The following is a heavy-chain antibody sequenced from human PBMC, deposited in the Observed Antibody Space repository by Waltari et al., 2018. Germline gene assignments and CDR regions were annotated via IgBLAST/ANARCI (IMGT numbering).Heavy chain of an antibody. CDR2: INHNASP. J-gene: IGHJ6*03. CDR3: ARGWLQVAPPYYYYMDV. V-gene: IGHV4-34*01. D-gene: IGHD6-19*01. CDR1: GGSFSGSY. Sequence: QVQLLQCGAGLLKPSETLSLTCAVYGGSFSGSYWSWPRQLPGKGLEWLGEINHNASPDYNPSLKSRATISIETSKNQFSLKLDSVTAADTGVYYCARGWLQVAPPYYYYMDVWDRGTAVTVSS.